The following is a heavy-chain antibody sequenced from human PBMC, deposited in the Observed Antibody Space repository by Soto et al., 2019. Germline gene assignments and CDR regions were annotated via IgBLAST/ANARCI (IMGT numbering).Heavy chain of an antibody. Sequence: TLSTTCIVSGGSISSGGYYRSWIRQHPGKRLEWIGYTYYSGSTYYNPALKSRVTISVDTSKSQFCLRLSSVTAADTAVYYCARAPLTFGGVMPDAFDIWGQGTMVTVSS. CDR2: TYYSGST. CDR1: GGSISSGGYY. D-gene: IGHD3-16*01. J-gene: IGHJ3*02. CDR3: ARAPLTFGGVMPDAFDI. V-gene: IGHV4-31*03.